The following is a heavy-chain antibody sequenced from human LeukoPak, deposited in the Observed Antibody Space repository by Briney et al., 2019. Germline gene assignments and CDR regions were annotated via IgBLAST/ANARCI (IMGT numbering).Heavy chain of an antibody. Sequence: GGSLRLSCAASGFTVSFNYMSWVRQAPGKGLEWVSVIYSGGSIYYADSVKGRFTISRDNSKNTLYLQTNSLRAEDTAAYYCARGEDLDFWSGSPMDVWGKGTTVTVSS. D-gene: IGHD3-3*01. J-gene: IGHJ6*03. CDR3: ARGEDLDFWSGSPMDV. CDR2: IYSGGSI. V-gene: IGHV3-66*02. CDR1: GFTVSFNY.